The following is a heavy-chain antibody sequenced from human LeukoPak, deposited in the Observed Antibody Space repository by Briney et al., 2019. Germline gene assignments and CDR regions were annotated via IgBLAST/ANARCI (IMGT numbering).Heavy chain of an antibody. CDR1: GYTFTGYC. V-gene: IGHV1-2*02. CDR2: INPNSGGT. Sequence: GASVKVSCKASGYTFTGYCMHWVRQAPGQGLEWMGWINPNSGGTNYAQKFQGRVTMTRDTSISTAYMELSRLRSDDTAVYYCATHSRYYYDSSGLNWGQGTLVTVSS. CDR3: ATHSRYYYDSSGLN. J-gene: IGHJ4*02. D-gene: IGHD3-22*01.